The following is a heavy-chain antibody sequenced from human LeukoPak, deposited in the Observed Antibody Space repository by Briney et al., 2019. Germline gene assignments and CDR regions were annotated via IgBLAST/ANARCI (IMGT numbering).Heavy chain of an antibody. CDR2: ISSSSTI. D-gene: IGHD3-3*01. CDR3: ASLSLRFIDY. J-gene: IGHJ4*02. V-gene: IGHV3-48*01. Sequence: GGSLRLSCAASGFTFSTYSMNWVRQAPGKGLEWVSYISSSSTIYYADSVKGRFTISRDNAKNSLYLQMNSLRAEDTAVYYCASLSLRFIDYWGQGTLVTVSS. CDR1: GFTFSTYS.